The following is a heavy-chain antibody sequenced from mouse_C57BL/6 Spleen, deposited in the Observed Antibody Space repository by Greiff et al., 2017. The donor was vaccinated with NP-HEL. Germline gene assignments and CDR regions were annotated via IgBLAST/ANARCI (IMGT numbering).Heavy chain of an antibody. D-gene: IGHD2-5*01. CDR1: GFSLTSYG. Sequence: QVQLKESGPGLVAPSQSLSITCTVSGFSLTSYGVDWVRQSPGKGLEWLGVIWGVGSTNYNSALKSRLSISKDNSKSQVFLKMNSLQTDDTAMYYCASESNYRFAYWGQGTLVTVSA. J-gene: IGHJ3*01. V-gene: IGHV2-6*01. CDR2: IWGVGST. CDR3: ASESNYRFAY.